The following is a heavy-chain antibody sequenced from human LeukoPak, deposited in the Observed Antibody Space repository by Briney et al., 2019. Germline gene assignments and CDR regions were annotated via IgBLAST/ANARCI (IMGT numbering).Heavy chain of an antibody. Sequence: SETLSLTCTVSGGSISSYYWSWIRQPPGKGLEWIGYIYYSGSTNYNPSLKSRVTISVDTSKNQFSLKLSSVTAADTAVYYCARDRSGIAARHYYYYYYMDVWGKGTTVTVSS. D-gene: IGHD6-6*01. CDR2: IYYSGST. CDR1: GGSISSYY. J-gene: IGHJ6*03. CDR3: ARDRSGIAARHYYYYYYMDV. V-gene: IGHV4-59*01.